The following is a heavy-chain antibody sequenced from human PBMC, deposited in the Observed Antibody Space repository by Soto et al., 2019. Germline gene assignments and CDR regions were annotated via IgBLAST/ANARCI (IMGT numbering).Heavy chain of an antibody. V-gene: IGHV4-59*08. CDR1: GGSISSYY. CDR3: ARRAAAAYTFDY. J-gene: IGHJ4*02. Sequence: PSETLSLTCTVSGGSISSYYLSWIRQPPGKGLEWIGYIFSSGSTNSNPSLKSRITISVDTSKNQFSLKLSSVTAADSAVYYCARRAAAAYTFDYWGQGTLVTVSS. D-gene: IGHD6-13*01. CDR2: IFSSGST.